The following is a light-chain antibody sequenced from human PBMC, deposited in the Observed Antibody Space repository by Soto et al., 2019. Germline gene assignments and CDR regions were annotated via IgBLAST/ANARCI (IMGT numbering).Light chain of an antibody. CDR3: QTWGTGTHVV. V-gene: IGLV4-69*01. CDR2: VNSDGSH. Sequence: QPVLTQSPSASASLGVSVKLTCTLSSGHRNYAIAWHQQQPEKGPRYLMKVNSDGSHSKGDGIPDRFSGSSSGAERYLSISSLQSEDEADYYCQTWGTGTHVVFGGGTKVTVL. J-gene: IGLJ2*01. CDR1: SGHRNYA.